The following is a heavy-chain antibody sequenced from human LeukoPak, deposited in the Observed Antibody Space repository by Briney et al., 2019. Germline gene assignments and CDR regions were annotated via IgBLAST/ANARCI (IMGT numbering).Heavy chain of an antibody. CDR3: ATPRTMLDAFDI. V-gene: IGHV4-39*07. Sequence: PSETLSLTCTVSGGSISSSSYYWGWIRQPPGKGLEWIGNIYDSGSTYYSPSLKSRVTISLDTSRNQFSLKLSSVTAADTAVYYCATPRTMLDAFDIWGQGTMVTVSS. D-gene: IGHD3-10*02. CDR2: IYDSGST. J-gene: IGHJ3*02. CDR1: GGSISSSSYY.